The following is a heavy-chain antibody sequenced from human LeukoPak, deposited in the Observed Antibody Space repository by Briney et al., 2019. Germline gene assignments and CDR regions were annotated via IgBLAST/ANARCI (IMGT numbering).Heavy chain of an antibody. D-gene: IGHD6-19*01. Sequence: ASVKVSCKASGYTFTGYYMHWVRQAPGQGLEWMGRINPNSGGTNYAQKFQGRVTITTDESTSTAYMELSSLRSEDTAVYYCARKGSGWYEDYWGQGTLVTVSS. CDR2: INPNSGGT. J-gene: IGHJ4*02. CDR3: ARKGSGWYEDY. V-gene: IGHV1-2*06. CDR1: GYTFTGYY.